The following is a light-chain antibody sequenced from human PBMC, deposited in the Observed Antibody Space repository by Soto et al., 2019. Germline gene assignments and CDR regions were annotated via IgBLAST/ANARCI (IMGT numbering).Light chain of an antibody. Sequence: DIQMTQSPSSLSASVGDRVTITCRASQSISSYLNWYQQKPGKAPKLLIYAASSLQSGVPSRFSGRGSGTDFTLTISILQPEDFATYYCQQSYSTLYTFVQGTKLEIK. CDR3: QQSYSTLYT. J-gene: IGKJ2*01. CDR2: AAS. V-gene: IGKV1-39*01. CDR1: QSISSY.